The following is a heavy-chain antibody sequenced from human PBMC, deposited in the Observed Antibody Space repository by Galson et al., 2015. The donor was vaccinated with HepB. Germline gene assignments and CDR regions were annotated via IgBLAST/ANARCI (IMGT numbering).Heavy chain of an antibody. J-gene: IGHJ6*03. CDR3: ARSPLRFLDWLPYYDYYYMDV. CDR2: MNTNTGKP. D-gene: IGHD3-3*01. CDR1: GYTFTDCV. Sequence: SVKVSCKASGYTFTDCVVNWVRQAPGQGLEWMGWMNTNTGKPTYAPGFAGRFVFSLDTSVTTAYLQISSLETDDTAVYYCARSPLRFLDWLPYYDYYYMDVWGEGTTVTVSS. V-gene: IGHV7-4-1*02.